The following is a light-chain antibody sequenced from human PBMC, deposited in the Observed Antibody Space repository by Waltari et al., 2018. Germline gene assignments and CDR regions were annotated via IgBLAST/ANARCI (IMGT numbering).Light chain of an antibody. CDR1: SSDVGGYKY. J-gene: IGLJ2*01. CDR2: DVT. V-gene: IGLV2-11*01. CDR3: CSYAGGDTVV. Sequence: QSALTQPRPVSGSPGQSVTIPCTGTSSDVGGYKYVPWYQQHPGKAPKLMISDVTERPSGVPDRFSGSKSGNTASLTISGLQAEDEGDYYCCSYAGGDTVVFGGGTKLTVL.